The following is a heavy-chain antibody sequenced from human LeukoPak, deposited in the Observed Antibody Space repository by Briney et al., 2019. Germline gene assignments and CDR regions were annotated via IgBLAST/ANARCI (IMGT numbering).Heavy chain of an antibody. CDR2: IRYDGSNK. CDR3: AKDGNWARFED. J-gene: IGHJ4*02. V-gene: IGHV3-30*02. D-gene: IGHD7-27*01. CDR1: GFTFSSYG. Sequence: GALRLSCAASGFTFSSYGMHWFRQAPGKGLEWVAFIRYDGSNKYYADSVKGRFTISRDNSKNMMWLQINSPTAEDTATYYCAKDGNWARFEDWGQGTLVTVSS.